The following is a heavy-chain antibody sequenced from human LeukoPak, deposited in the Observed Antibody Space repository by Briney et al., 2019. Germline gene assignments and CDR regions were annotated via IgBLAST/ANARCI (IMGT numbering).Heavy chain of an antibody. CDR3: AKGSGSGTRNWFDP. V-gene: IGHV3-23*01. Sequence: GGSLRLSCAASGFTFSSYAMSWVRQAPGKGLEWVSGISGSGGSTYYADSVKGRFTISRDNSKNTLHLQMNSLRAEDMAVYHCAKGSGSGTRNWFDPWGQGTLVTVSS. CDR1: GFTFSSYA. CDR2: ISGSGGST. J-gene: IGHJ5*02. D-gene: IGHD3-10*01.